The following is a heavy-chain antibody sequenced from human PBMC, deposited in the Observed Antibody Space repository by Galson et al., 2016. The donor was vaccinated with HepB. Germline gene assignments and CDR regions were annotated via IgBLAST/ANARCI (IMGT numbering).Heavy chain of an antibody. V-gene: IGHV4-34*01. J-gene: IGHJ3*02. CDR1: GGSLSAYY. Sequence: SETLSLTCAVHGGSLSAYYWNWIRQAPGKGLEWIGEINHTGNTDYNPSLKRRVTVSVDTSNMQFSLNLNSVTAANTAVYFCASGFCSGGSCYSGAFDIWSQGTLVTVPA. CDR3: ASGFCSGGSCYSGAFDI. D-gene: IGHD2-15*01. CDR2: INHTGNT.